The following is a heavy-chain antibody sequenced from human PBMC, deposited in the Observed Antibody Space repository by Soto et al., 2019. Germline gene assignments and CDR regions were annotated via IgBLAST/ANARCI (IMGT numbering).Heavy chain of an antibody. CDR3: AKGVYNCYSYLDY. D-gene: IGHD1-20*01. CDR1: GFTFDDYA. CDR2: ISWNSGSI. V-gene: IGHV3-9*01. Sequence: EVQLEESGGGLVQPGRSLRLYCAAFGFTFDDYAMHWVRQAPGKGLEWVSGISWNSGSIDYADSVKGLFTISRDNAKNSLYLQMNSLRSEDTALYYCAKGVYNCYSYLDYWGQGTLVTVSS. J-gene: IGHJ4*02.